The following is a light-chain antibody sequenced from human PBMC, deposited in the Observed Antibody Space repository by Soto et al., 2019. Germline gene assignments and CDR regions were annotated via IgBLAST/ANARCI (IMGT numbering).Light chain of an antibody. CDR2: GAS. Sequence: IVLVHSPTTLSFSPGERVTLSRRASQSVDINLAWYQQKPGQAPRLLIYGASTRATGIPARFSGSGSGTDFTLTISSLEPEDFAVYYCQQRSNWPIITFGQGTRLEI. CDR1: QSVDIN. J-gene: IGKJ5*01. V-gene: IGKV3-11*01. CDR3: QQRSNWPIIT.